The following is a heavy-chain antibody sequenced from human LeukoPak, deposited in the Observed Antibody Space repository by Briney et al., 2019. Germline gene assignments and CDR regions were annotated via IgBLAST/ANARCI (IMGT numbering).Heavy chain of an antibody. D-gene: IGHD3-22*01. CDR3: ARDLNYYDSSGPIDY. CDR1: GYTFTGHY. CDR2: INPNSGGT. Sequence: GASVKVSCKASGYTFTGHYMHWVRQAPGQGLEWMGWINPNSGGTNYAQKFQGRVTMTRDTSISTAYMELSRLRSDDTAVYYCARDLNYYDSSGPIDYWGQGTLVTVSS. V-gene: IGHV1-2*02. J-gene: IGHJ4*02.